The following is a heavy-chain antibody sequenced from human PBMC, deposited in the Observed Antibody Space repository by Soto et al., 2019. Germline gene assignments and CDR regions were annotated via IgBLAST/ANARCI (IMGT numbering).Heavy chain of an antibody. CDR3: ARDRDWNHYYYYGMDV. V-gene: IGHV6-1*01. CDR2: TYYRSKWYN. CDR1: RDSVSSNSAA. Sequence: SQTLSLTCAISRDSVSSNSAAWNWIRQSPSRGLEWLGRTYYRSKWYNDYAVSVKSRITINPDTSKNQFSLQLNSVTPEDTAVYYCARDRDWNHYYYYGMDVWGQGTTVTVSS. J-gene: IGHJ6*02. D-gene: IGHD1-1*01.